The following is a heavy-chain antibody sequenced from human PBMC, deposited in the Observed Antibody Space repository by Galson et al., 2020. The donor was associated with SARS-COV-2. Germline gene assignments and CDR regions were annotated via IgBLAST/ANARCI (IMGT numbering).Heavy chain of an antibody. J-gene: IGHJ5*02. Sequence: ETSATLSPTCSVSGGSISGDGYYWSWIRQYPGKNLEWIGHMYYSGVPYYNPSLKSRALLSVDTSRNQFSLRLNSVTAADTAVYHCARSGAGAGKNWFDPWGQGALVTVSS. CDR2: MYYSGVP. CDR3: ARSGAGAGKNWFDP. V-gene: IGHV4-31*03. CDR1: GGSISGDGYY. D-gene: IGHD6-13*01.